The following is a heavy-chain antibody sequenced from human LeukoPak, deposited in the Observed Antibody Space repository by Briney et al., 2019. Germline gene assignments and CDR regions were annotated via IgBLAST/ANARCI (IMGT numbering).Heavy chain of an antibody. CDR2: IIPILGIA. CDR3: ATVSGSYSY. V-gene: IGHV1-69*04. Sequence: GASVKVSCKASGGTFSSYAISWVRQAPGQGLVWMGRIIPILGIANYAQKFQGRVTITADKSTSTAYMELSSLRSEDTAVYYCATVSGSYSYWGQGTLVTVSS. D-gene: IGHD1-26*01. CDR1: GGTFSSYA. J-gene: IGHJ4*02.